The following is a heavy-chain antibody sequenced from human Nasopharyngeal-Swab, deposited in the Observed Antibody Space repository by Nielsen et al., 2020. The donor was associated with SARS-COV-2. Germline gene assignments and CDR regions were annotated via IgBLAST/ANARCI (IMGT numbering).Heavy chain of an antibody. CDR3: ARDSLVAEWLGYYFYGMDV. J-gene: IGHJ6*02. Sequence: SDTLSLTCTFSGGSSRNSYWSWLRQPPGKGLEWIGYIYGSGSTTYNPSLKSRVIISVDMSNNQLSLRMTSVTAADTAVYYCARDSLVAEWLGYYFYGMDVWGQGTTVIVSS. CDR1: GGSSRNSY. CDR2: IYGSGST. D-gene: IGHD3-3*01. V-gene: IGHV4-59*01.